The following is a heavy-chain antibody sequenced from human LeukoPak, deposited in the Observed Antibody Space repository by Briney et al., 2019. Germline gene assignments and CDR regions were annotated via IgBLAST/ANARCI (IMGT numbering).Heavy chain of an antibody. CDR3: AKGMTGSSYPYYFDY. CDR2: ISGSGGST. Sequence: GGSLRLSCAASGFTFSSYAMSWVRQAPGKGLEWVSAISGSGGSTYYADSVKGRFTISRDNSKNTLYLQMNSLRAEDTAVYYCAKGMTGSSYPYYFDYCGEGALVTVSS. V-gene: IGHV3-23*01. J-gene: IGHJ4*02. D-gene: IGHD3-9*01. CDR1: GFTFSSYA.